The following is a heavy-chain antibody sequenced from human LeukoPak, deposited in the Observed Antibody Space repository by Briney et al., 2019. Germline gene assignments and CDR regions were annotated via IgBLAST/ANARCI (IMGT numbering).Heavy chain of an antibody. CDR3: ARVNVAAGYYFDY. Sequence: SETLSLTCTVSGYSISSGYYWGWIRQPPGKGLEWIGRIYTSGSTNYNPSLKSRVTMSVDTSKNQFSLKLSSVTAADTAVYYCARVNVAAGYYFDYWGQGTLVTVSS. J-gene: IGHJ4*02. D-gene: IGHD6-19*01. CDR2: IYTSGST. CDR1: GYSISSGYY. V-gene: IGHV4-38-2*02.